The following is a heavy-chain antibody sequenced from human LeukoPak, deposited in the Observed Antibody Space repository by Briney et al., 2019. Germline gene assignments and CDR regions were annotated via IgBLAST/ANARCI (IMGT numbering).Heavy chain of an antibody. V-gene: IGHV1-3*03. CDR1: GYSFTAYY. CDR2: INADNGHT. D-gene: IGHD2-15*01. J-gene: IGHJ6*03. CDR3: ARGRGTSGSNRDFYYYYYMDV. Sequence: ASVKVSCKASGYSFTAYYMHWVRQAPGQGLEWLGWINADNGHTKYSQHFQDRVTITRDTSASTAYMELTSLTSDDMAVYYCARGRGTSGSNRDFYYYYYMDVWGTGTTVIVSS.